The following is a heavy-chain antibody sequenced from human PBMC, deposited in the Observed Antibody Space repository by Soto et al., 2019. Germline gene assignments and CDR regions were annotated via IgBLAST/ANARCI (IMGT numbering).Heavy chain of an antibody. CDR3: ARDGSRYDFWSGPYYFDY. CDR1: GGSISTYY. CDR2: IYYSGST. V-gene: IGHV4-59*01. Sequence: QVQLQESGPGLVKPSETLSLTCTVSGGSISTYYWSWIRQPPGKGLEWIGYIYYSGSTNYNPSLKSRVTIPVNTSKNQFSLKLSSVSAADTAVYYCARDGSRYDFWSGPYYFDYWGQGTLVTVSS. J-gene: IGHJ4*02. D-gene: IGHD3-3*01.